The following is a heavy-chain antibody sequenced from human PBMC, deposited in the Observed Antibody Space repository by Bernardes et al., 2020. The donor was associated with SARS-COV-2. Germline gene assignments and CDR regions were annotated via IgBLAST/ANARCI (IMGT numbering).Heavy chain of an antibody. CDR3: ARWDRGYCSGGSCLLGWFDP. CDR2: IYYSGST. J-gene: IGHJ5*02. V-gene: IGHV4-31*03. Sequence: SETLSLTCTVSGGSISSGGYYWSWIRQHPGKGLEWIGYIYYSGSTYYNPSLKSRVTISVDTSKNQFSLKLSSVTAADTAVYYCARWDRGYCSGGSCLLGWFDPWGQGTLVTVSS. D-gene: IGHD2-15*01. CDR1: GGSISSGGYY.